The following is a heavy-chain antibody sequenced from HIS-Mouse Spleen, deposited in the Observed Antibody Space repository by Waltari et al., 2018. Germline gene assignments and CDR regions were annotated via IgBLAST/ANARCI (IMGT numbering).Heavy chain of an antibody. Sequence: QVQLQESGPGLVKPSETLSLTRTASDYSITSGYYWGRSRQPPGEGREWIGSIYHSGSTYYNPSLKSRVTISVDTSKNQFSLKLSSVTAADTAVYYCARALEYSSSWYYYYYGMDVWGQGTTVTVSS. V-gene: IGHV4-38-2*02. J-gene: IGHJ6*02. CDR1: DYSITSGYY. CDR2: IYHSGST. CDR3: ARALEYSSSWYYYYYGMDV. D-gene: IGHD6-13*01.